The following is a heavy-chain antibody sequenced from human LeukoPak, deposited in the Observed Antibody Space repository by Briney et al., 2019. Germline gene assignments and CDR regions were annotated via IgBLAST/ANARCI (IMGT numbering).Heavy chain of an antibody. CDR3: ERGVEPLAANTLAY. CDR1: GFTVITND. Sequence: PGGSLRLSCAASGFTVITNDMTWVRQSPGKGLKGFSGLYSDGNTKYADSMQGRFTISRDNSKNTLYLEMNRPRPDDPAVYYCERGVEPLAANTLAYWGQGTLVTVSS. V-gene: IGHV3-53*01. D-gene: IGHD1-14*01. J-gene: IGHJ4*02. CDR2: LYSDGNT.